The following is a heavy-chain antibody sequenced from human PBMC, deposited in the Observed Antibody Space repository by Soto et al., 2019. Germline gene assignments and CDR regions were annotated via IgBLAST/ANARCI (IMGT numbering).Heavy chain of an antibody. CDR1: GDSISNSH. D-gene: IGHD6-13*01. CDR2: VYTSGDT. Sequence: QVHLQESGPGLVKPSETLSLSCTISGDSISNSHWSWIRQPAGKGLEWIGRVYTSGDTNYNPSLESRVTMSVDTCNNHFSLKLTSVTAADTAVYYCVRDKGMADLWGQGTLVSVSS. J-gene: IGHJ5*02. CDR3: VRDKGMADL. V-gene: IGHV4-4*07.